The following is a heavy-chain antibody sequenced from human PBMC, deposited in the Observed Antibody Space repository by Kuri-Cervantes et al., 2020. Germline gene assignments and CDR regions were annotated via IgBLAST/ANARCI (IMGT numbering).Heavy chain of an antibody. CDR3: VRRGDLGGRRGYDI. D-gene: IGHD3-16*01. CDR2: ISSSGSTI. Sequence: GGSLRLSCAASGFTFSSYEMNWVRQAPGKGLEWVSYISSSGSTIYYADSVKGRFTISRDNAKNSLYLQMNSLRAEDTAMYYCVRRGDLGGRRGYDIWGQGTMVTVSS. J-gene: IGHJ3*02. V-gene: IGHV3-48*03. CDR1: GFTFSSYE.